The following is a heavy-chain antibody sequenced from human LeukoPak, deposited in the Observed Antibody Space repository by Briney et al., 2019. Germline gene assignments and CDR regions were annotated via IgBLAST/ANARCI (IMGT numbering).Heavy chain of an antibody. CDR2: IRFDGSNT. V-gene: IGHV3-30*02. D-gene: IGHD6-13*01. J-gene: IGHJ4*02. CDR3: AKAGGSSWAALDY. Sequence: GGSLRLSCAASGFTFSSNGMHWVRQAPGKGLEWVAFIRFDGSNTYYADSVKGRLTISRDTSKNTLYLQMNSLRPEDTAVYYCAKAGGSSWAALDYWGQGTLVTVSS. CDR1: GFTFSSNG.